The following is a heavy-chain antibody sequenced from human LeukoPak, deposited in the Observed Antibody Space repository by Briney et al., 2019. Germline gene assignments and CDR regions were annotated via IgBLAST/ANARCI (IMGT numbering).Heavy chain of an antibody. Sequence: GGSLRLSCVASGLIFSTCGMNWVRQAPGKGLEWVTHIRYDESATYYADSVKGRFTTSRENTKNTLYLQMNSLRGEATAVYYCAKQMMERQQYYYMDVWGKGTSVTVSS. D-gene: IGHD6-13*01. CDR1: GLIFSTCG. CDR2: IRYDESAT. V-gene: IGHV3-30*02. J-gene: IGHJ6*03. CDR3: AKQMMERQQYYYMDV.